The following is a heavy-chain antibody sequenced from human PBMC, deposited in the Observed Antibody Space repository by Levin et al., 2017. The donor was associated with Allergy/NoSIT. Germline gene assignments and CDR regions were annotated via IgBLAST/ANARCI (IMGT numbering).Heavy chain of an antibody. D-gene: IGHD3-22*01. V-gene: IGHV6-1*01. CDR1: GDSVSSNNVG. CDR2: TYYRSTWSN. J-gene: IGHJ4*02. Sequence: SETLSLTCVISGDSVSSNNVGWNWIRQSPSRGFEWLGGTYYRSTWSNNYAVSVKSRITISPDTSKNQFSLQLNSVTPKDTAVYYCARDRYYFDIWGQGTLVTVSS. CDR3: ARDRYYFDI.